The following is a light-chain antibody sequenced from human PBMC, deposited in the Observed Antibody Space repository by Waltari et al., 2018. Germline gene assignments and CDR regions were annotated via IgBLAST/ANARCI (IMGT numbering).Light chain of an antibody. CDR2: KAS. CDR3: LQYNSYPWT. J-gene: IGKJ1*01. Sequence: DIQVTQSPSTLSASVGDRVTITCRASQSIVVWLAWYQQKPGKAPILLIYKASYLESGVPSRFSGRGSWTEFTLTISSLQADDFATYYCLQYNSYPWTFGQGTKVEIK. V-gene: IGKV1-5*03. CDR1: QSIVVW.